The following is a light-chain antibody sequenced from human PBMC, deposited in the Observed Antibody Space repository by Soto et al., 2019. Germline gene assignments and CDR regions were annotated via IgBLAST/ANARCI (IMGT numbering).Light chain of an antibody. Sequence: SVLTQPASVSGSPGQSITISCTGTSSDVGGYNYVSWYQQHPGKAPKLMIYEVSNRSSGVSNRFSGSKSGNTASLTISGLQAEDEADYYCSSYTSSSTRVFGGGTKLTVL. CDR1: SSDVGGYNY. J-gene: IGLJ3*02. V-gene: IGLV2-14*01. CDR3: SSYTSSSTRV. CDR2: EVS.